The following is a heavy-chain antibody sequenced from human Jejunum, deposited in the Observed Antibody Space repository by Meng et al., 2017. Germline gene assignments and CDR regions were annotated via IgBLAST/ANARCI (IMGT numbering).Heavy chain of an antibody. CDR2: IRNKANSYTT. V-gene: IGHV3-72*01. D-gene: IGHD3-22*01. J-gene: IGHJ1*01. Sequence: EVQLLESGGGLVQPGGSLRLSCVASGFTFSDHYMDWVRQAPGKGLEWVGRIRNKANSYTTEYAASVKGRFTISRDDSTNSVYLQMNSLKTEDTAVYYCARSSDSSGYYFFNWGQGTLVTVSS. CDR1: GFTFSDHY. CDR3: ARSSDSSGYYFFN.